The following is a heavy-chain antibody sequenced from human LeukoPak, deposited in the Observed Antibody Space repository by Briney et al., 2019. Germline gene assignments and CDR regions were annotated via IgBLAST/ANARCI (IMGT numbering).Heavy chain of an antibody. Sequence: GGSLRLSCAASGFTFSSYSMNWVRQAPGKGLEWVSSISSSSSYIYYADSVKGRFTISRDNAKNSLFLQMHSLRAEDTAVYYCAKDRVKSSSLLDYWGQGTLVTVSS. CDR1: GFTFSSYS. J-gene: IGHJ4*02. D-gene: IGHD6-6*01. CDR3: AKDRVKSSSLLDY. CDR2: ISSSSSYI. V-gene: IGHV3-21*01.